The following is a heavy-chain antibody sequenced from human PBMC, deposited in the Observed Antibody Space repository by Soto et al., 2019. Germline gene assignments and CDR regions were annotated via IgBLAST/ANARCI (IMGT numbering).Heavy chain of an antibody. V-gene: IGHV3-33*01. CDR3: ARDLADIVLVPAAYYYYGMDV. D-gene: IGHD2-2*01. Sequence: GGSLRLSCAASGFTFSSYGMHWVRQAPGKGLEWVAVIWYDGSNKYYADSVKGRFTISRDNSKNTLCLQMNSLRAEDTAVYYCARDLADIVLVPAAYYYYGMDVWGQGTTVTVSS. CDR1: GFTFSSYG. CDR2: IWYDGSNK. J-gene: IGHJ6*02.